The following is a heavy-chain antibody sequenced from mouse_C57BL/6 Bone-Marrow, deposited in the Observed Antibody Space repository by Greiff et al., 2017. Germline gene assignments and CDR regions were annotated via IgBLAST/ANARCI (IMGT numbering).Heavy chain of an antibody. CDR3: ARSDDYGYYFDY. J-gene: IGHJ2*01. CDR2: IDPSDSNT. Sequence: VQLQQPGAELVKPGASVKLSCKASGYTFTSYWMQWVKQRPGQGLEWIGEIDPSDSNTNYNQKFKGKATLTVDTSSSTAYMQLSSLTSEDSAVYYCARSDDYGYYFDYWGQGTTLTVSS. CDR1: GYTFTSYW. D-gene: IGHD2-4*01. V-gene: IGHV1-50*01.